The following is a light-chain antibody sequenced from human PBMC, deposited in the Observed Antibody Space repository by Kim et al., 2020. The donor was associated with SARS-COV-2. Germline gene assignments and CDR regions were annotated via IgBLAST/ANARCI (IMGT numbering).Light chain of an antibody. CDR1: LSNIGSYNY. J-gene: IGLJ3*02. Sequence: GPCISTSATETLSNIGSYNYVSWHQQHPGKAPKLMIYDVNKRPSGISSRFSGSKSGSTASLTISGLQAEDEADYYCSSFTTRSTLVFGGGTKVTVL. V-gene: IGLV2-14*03. CDR3: SSFTTRSTLV. CDR2: DVN.